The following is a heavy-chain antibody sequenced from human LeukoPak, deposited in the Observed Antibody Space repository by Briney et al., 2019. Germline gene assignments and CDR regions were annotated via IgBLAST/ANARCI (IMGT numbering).Heavy chain of an antibody. V-gene: IGHV4-31*03. CDR1: GGSINSGGYY. J-gene: IGHJ6*02. Sequence: PSETLSLTCTVSGGSINSGGYYWSWIRQHPGKGLEWIGYIYYSGSTYYNPSLKSRVTISVDTSKNQFSLKLSSVTAADTAVYYCARPYYYYGMDVWGQGTTVTVSS. CDR2: IYYSGST. CDR3: ARPYYYYGMDV.